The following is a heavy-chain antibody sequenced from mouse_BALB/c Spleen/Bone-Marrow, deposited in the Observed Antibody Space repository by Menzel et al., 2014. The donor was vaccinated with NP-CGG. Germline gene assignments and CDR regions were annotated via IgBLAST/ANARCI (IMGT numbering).Heavy chain of an antibody. CDR2: IWSGGST. CDR3: ARMDRSSYAMDY. V-gene: IGHV2-2*02. J-gene: IGHJ4*01. Sequence: VMLVESGPGLVQPSQSLSITCTVSGFSLTSYGVHWVRQSPGKGLEWLGVIWSGGSTDYNAAFKSRLSISKDNSKSQVSFKMNSLQPNDTAIYYCARMDRSSYAMDYWGQGTSVTVSS. CDR1: GFSLTSYG. D-gene: IGHD2-14*01.